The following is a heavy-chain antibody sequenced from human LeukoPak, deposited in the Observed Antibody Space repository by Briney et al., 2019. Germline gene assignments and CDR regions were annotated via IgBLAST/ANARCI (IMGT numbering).Heavy chain of an antibody. D-gene: IGHD6-13*01. CDR3: ARDRDDYSSHMDY. Sequence: SSGKLSCKASGYTFTSYGISWVRQPPGQGLEWMGWISAYNGNTNYAQKLQGRVTMTTDTSTRTAYMALRSLRSDDTAVYYCARDRDDYSSHMDYWGQGTLVTVSS. V-gene: IGHV1-18*01. CDR1: GYTFTSYG. J-gene: IGHJ4*02. CDR2: ISAYNGNT.